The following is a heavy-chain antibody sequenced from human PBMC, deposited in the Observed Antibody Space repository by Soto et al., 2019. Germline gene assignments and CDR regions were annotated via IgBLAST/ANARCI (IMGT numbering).Heavy chain of an antibody. CDR2: IYYSGST. CDR3: ARHANYYGSGSYYAGWFDP. D-gene: IGHD3-10*01. V-gene: IGHV4-39*01. Sequence: SETLSLTCTVSGGSISSSSYYWGWIRQPPGKGLEWIGSIYYSGSTYYNPSLKSRVTISVDTSKTQFSLKLSSVTAADTAVYYCARHANYYGSGSYYAGWFDPWGQGTLVTVSS. J-gene: IGHJ5*02. CDR1: GGSISSSSYY.